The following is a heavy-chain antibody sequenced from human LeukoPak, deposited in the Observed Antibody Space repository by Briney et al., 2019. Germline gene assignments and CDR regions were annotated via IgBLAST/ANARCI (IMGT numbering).Heavy chain of an antibody. CDR1: GFTFTSSA. Sequence: GASVKVSCKASGFTFTSSAMQWVRQARGQRLEWIGWIVVGSGNTNYAQKFQERVTITRDMSTSTAYMELSSLRSEDTAVYYCAAVPYYYDSSGYYGGRYFDYWGQGTLVTVSS. CDR2: IVVGSGNT. CDR3: AAVPYYYDSSGYYGGRYFDY. D-gene: IGHD3-22*01. V-gene: IGHV1-58*02. J-gene: IGHJ4*02.